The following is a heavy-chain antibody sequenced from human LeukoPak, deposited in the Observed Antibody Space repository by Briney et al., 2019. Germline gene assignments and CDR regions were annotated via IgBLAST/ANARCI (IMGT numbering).Heavy chain of an antibody. CDR1: GYTLTDHN. CDR3: ARGGGRYHVDY. D-gene: IGHD1-26*01. J-gene: IGHJ4*02. V-gene: IGHV1-2*02. CDR2: INPNSGAT. Sequence: ASVKVSCKASGYTLTDHNMHWVRQAPGQGREGMGWINPNSGATKSAQRFQGRVTMTRDTFSSTVHIDLSRLTSDDTAMYYCARGGGRYHVDYWGQGTLVTVSS.